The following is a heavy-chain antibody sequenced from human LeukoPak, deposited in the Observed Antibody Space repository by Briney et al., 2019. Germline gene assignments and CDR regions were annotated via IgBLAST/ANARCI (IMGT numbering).Heavy chain of an antibody. CDR1: GVSINTANYY. J-gene: IGHJ6*03. V-gene: IGHV4-39*01. CDR3: ARQRADYYYYYVDV. Sequence: SETLSLTCTVSGVSINTANYYWGWLRQPPGKGLEWIGSIYYSETTYDNPSLKSRVTISIETSKNQFSLRLSSVTASDTAVYYCARQRADYYYYYVDVWGEGTTVAVS. CDR2: IYYSETT.